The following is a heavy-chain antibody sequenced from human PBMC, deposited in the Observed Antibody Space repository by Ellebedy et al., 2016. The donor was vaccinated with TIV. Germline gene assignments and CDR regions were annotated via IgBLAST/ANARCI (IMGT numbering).Heavy chain of an antibody. J-gene: IGHJ4*02. Sequence: GESLKISCAVSGFSVSDNYMSWVRQDPGKGLEWVANIKHDESEKYYVDSVKGRFTISRDNARDSLYLQMDSLKVEDTAVYYCARDFGHSGYDLLDYWGQGTLVTVSS. D-gene: IGHD5-12*01. CDR3: ARDFGHSGYDLLDY. V-gene: IGHV3-7*01. CDR2: IKHDESEK. CDR1: GFSVSDNY.